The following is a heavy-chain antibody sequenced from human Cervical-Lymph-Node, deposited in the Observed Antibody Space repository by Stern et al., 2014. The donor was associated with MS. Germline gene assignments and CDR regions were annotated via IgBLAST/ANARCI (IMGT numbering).Heavy chain of an antibody. Sequence: VQLVQSGDEVKKPGSSVRVSCKASRDTFSHYALSWVRQAPEHGLEWMGGIIPGLGTKSYAQKFQGRITISADTSTNTLYMELSSLKSEDTAVYFCARDQGDYGSGSEDSWFDPWGQGTLVTVSS. CDR1: RDTFSHYA. CDR3: ARDQGDYGSGSEDSWFDP. CDR2: IIPGLGTK. V-gene: IGHV1-69*06. D-gene: IGHD3-10*01. J-gene: IGHJ5*02.